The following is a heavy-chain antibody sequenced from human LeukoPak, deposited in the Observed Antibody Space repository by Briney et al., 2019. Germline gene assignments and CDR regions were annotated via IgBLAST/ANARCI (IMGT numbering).Heavy chain of an antibody. CDR1: GGSFSGYY. CDR2: INHRGST. J-gene: IGHJ6*03. Sequence: SETLSLTCDVYGGSFSGYYWSWIRQPPGKGLEWIGEINHRGSTNYNPSLTSRVTISVDTSKNQFSLKLSSVTAADTAVYYCARDRFDDSSGYYYHYYYYMDVWGKGTTVTVSS. CDR3: ARDRFDDSSGYYYHYYYYMDV. D-gene: IGHD3-22*01. V-gene: IGHV4-34*01.